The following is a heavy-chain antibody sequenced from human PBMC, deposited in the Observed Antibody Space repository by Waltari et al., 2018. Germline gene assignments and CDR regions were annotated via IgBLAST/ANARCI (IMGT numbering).Heavy chain of an antibody. J-gene: IGHJ4*02. CDR2: IKSKSDGGTA. Sequence: EVQLVESGGGLVKPGGSLRLSCAASGFTFNNAWMNWVRQAPGKGLEWVGHIKSKSDGGTADYTAPVKGRFTISRDDSKNTLYLQMNSLKTEDTAVYYCTKASGTWNWGQGTLVTVSS. CDR3: TKASGTWN. D-gene: IGHD3-3*01. V-gene: IGHV3-15*01. CDR1: GFTFNNAW.